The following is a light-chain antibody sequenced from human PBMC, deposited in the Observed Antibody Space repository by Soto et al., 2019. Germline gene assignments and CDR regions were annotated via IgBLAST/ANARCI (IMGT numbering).Light chain of an antibody. J-gene: IGKJ2*01. V-gene: IGKV3-20*01. Sequence: EIVLTQSPGTLSLSPGEGATLSCRASQSVSSNLAWYHQKPGQAPRLLIYDASSRAAGVPDRVTGGGSGTDFTLTISGLEPDDFALYFCQQYERPPFAFGQGTKVDIK. CDR1: QSVSSN. CDR3: QQYERPPFA. CDR2: DAS.